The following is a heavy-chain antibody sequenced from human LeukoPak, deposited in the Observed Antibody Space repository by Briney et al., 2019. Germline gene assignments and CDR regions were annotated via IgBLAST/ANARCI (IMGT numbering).Heavy chain of an antibody. Sequence: GGSLRLSCAASGFTFNTYGMHRVRQAPGKGLEWVAFISYDGSNEYYADSVKGRFTISRDNSKNTQYLQMNSLRAEDTAVYYCAKDLSIHYDSRGFDPWGQGTLVTVSS. D-gene: IGHD3-22*01. CDR2: ISYDGSNE. CDR1: GFTFNTYG. V-gene: IGHV3-30*18. J-gene: IGHJ5*02. CDR3: AKDLSIHYDSRGFDP.